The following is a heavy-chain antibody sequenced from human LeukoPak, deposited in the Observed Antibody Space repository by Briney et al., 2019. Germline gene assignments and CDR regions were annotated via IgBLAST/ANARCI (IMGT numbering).Heavy chain of an antibody. CDR3: AKDLGGLVAASILDS. CDR1: GLTFSRYG. Sequence: GGSLRLSCAASGLTFSRYGMHWVRQAPGKGLEWVAIISYDGRHKDYADSVKGRLTVSRDNSKNTVYLQMNGLRSEDTSVYFCAKDLGGLVAASILDSWGQGTLVTVSS. J-gene: IGHJ4*02. CDR2: ISYDGRHK. D-gene: IGHD3-16*01. V-gene: IGHV3-30*18.